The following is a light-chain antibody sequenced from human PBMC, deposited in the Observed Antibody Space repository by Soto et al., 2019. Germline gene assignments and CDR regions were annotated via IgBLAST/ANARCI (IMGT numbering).Light chain of an antibody. CDR3: QQYNNWWT. J-gene: IGKJ1*01. V-gene: IGKV3D-15*01. CDR1: QSVSNN. CDR2: GAS. Sequence: EIVLTQSPGTLSLSPGERATLSCRASQSVSNNYLAWYQQKPGQAPRLLIYGASNRATGIPDRFSGSGSGTEFTFTISSLQSEDFAVYYCQQYNNWWTFGQGTKVDIK.